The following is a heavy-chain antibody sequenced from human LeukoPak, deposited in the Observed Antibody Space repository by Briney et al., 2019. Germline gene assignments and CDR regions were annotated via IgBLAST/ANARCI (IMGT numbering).Heavy chain of an antibody. CDR3: AKDHGSYYGVYYYYMDV. V-gene: IGHV3-23*01. Sequence: GGSLRLSCAASDFSFITYAMSWVRQAPGKGLEWVSAISGSGGSTYYADSVKGRFTISRDNSKNTLYLQMNSLRAEDTAVYYCAKDHGSYYGVYYYYMDVWGKGTTVTISS. D-gene: IGHD1-26*01. CDR2: ISGSGGST. J-gene: IGHJ6*03. CDR1: DFSFITYA.